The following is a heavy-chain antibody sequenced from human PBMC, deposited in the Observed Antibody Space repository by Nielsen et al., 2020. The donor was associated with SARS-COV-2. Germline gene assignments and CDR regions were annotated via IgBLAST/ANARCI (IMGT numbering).Heavy chain of an antibody. D-gene: IGHD4-17*01. Sequence: ASVKVSCKASGYTFNRFDISWVRQAPGQGLEWMGLISVLKGETNYAQKFRGRVSMTTDTSTNTAYMELGSLRSDDTAMYYCANSFHDYGDWFDSWGQGTLVTVCS. J-gene: IGHJ5*01. CDR1: GYTFNRFD. CDR2: ISVLKGET. V-gene: IGHV1-18*01. CDR3: ANSFHDYGDWFDS.